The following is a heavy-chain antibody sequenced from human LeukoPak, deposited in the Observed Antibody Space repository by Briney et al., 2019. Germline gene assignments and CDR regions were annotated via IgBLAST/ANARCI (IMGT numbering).Heavy chain of an antibody. V-gene: IGHV3-21*01. Sequence: PGGSLSLSCAASGFSFSNYAMNWVRQAPGKGLEWVSSIDGSSSHIYYADSVKGRFTISRDNAKNSLSLQMNGLRVEDTAVYYCARAGSFWHYVYWGQGTLVTVSS. CDR2: IDGSSSHI. CDR3: ARAGSFWHYVY. CDR1: GFSFSNYA. J-gene: IGHJ4*02. D-gene: IGHD1-7*01.